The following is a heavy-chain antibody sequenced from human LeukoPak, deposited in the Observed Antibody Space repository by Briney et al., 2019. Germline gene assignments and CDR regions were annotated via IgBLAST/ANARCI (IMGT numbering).Heavy chain of an antibody. CDR3: ARDLALDDYFDS. Sequence: GGSLRLSCAASGFTFRNCAMHWVRQAPRKGLEWVALISYDGSNKYYADSVKDRFTISRQNFQATVDLQMNSLGPKDTAIYYCARDLALDDYFDSWGQGTLVTVSS. V-gene: IGHV3-30-3*01. D-gene: IGHD1-1*01. CDR2: ISYDGSNK. CDR1: GFTFRNCA. J-gene: IGHJ4*02.